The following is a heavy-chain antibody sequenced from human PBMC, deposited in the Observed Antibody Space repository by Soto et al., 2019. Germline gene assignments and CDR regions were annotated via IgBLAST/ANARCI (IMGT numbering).Heavy chain of an antibody. Sequence: QVQLVESGGGVVQPGRSLRLSCAASGFTFSSYGMHWVRQAPGKGLEWVAVIWYDGSNKYYADSVKGRFTISRDNSKNTLYLQMNSLRAEDTAVYYCARESITIFGVVTGGIGEVDVWGKGTTVTVSS. J-gene: IGHJ6*04. D-gene: IGHD3-3*01. CDR1: GFTFSSYG. CDR2: IWYDGSNK. V-gene: IGHV3-33*01. CDR3: ARESITIFGVVTGGIGEVDV.